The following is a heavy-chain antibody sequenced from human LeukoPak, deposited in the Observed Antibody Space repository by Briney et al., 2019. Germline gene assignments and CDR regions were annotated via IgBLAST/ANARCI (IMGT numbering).Heavy chain of an antibody. Sequence: PGGSLRLSCEASVFTLSRYWMHWVHQAPGKGLVWVSRINSDESTTNYADSVKGRVTISRDNAKNTMYLQMDSLRAEDTAVYYCVRESGAAADLWGQGTLVTVSS. CDR1: VFTLSRYW. D-gene: IGHD6-13*01. CDR3: VRESGAAADL. CDR2: INSDESTT. V-gene: IGHV3-74*01. J-gene: IGHJ4*02.